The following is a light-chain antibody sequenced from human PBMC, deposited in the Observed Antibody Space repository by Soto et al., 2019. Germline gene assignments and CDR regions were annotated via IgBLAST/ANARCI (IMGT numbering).Light chain of an antibody. CDR2: EVS. CDR1: SSDVGSYNY. CDR3: SSYAGSNNPYV. J-gene: IGLJ1*01. Sequence: QSVLTQPPSASGSPGQSVTISCTGTSSDVGSYNYVSWYQQHPGKAPKLMIYEVSKRPSGVPDRFSGSKSGFTASLTVSGLQAEDEADYYCSSYAGSNNPYVSGTGTKVTVL. V-gene: IGLV2-8*01.